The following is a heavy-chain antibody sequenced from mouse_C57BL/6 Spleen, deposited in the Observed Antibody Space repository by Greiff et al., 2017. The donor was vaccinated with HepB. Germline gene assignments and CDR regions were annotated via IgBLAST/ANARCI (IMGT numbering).Heavy chain of an antibody. CDR3: ARIASTITTGYYAMDY. CDR2: IWWDDDK. D-gene: IGHD2-4*01. V-gene: IGHV8-8*01. Sequence: QVTLKVSGPGILQPSQTLSLTCSFSGFSLSTFGMGVGWIRQPSGKGLEWLAHIWWDDDKYYNPALKSRLTISKDTSKNQVFLKIANVDTADTATYYCARIASTITTGYYAMDYWGQGTSVTVSS. J-gene: IGHJ4*01. CDR1: GFSLSTFGMG.